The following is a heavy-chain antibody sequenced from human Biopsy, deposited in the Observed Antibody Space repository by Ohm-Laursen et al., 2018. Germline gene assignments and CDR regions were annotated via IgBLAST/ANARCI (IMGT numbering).Heavy chain of an antibody. D-gene: IGHD3-3*01. CDR1: AYSFGDHR. J-gene: IGHJ5*01. CDR2: IDPKSGGT. V-gene: IGHV1-2*02. CDR3: ARELGDFWGGRQFDF. Sequence: SVKVSCKASAYSFGDHRIHWVRQAPGQGLEWMGWIDPKSGGTNYAQKVQGRVTMTRDTSISTTYMELRRLTSDDTAVFYCARELGDFWGGRQFDFWGQGTLVTVSS.